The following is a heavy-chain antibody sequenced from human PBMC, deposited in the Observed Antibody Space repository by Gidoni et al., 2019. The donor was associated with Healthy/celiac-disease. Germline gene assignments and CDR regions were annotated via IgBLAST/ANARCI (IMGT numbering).Heavy chain of an antibody. V-gene: IGHV4-34*01. Sequence: QVQLQQWGAGLLKPSETLSLTCAVYGGSFSGYYWSWIRQPPGKGLEWIGEINHSGSTTYNPSLKSRVTISVDTSKNQFSLKLSSVTAADTAVYYCARDCSGGSCYYYYGMDVWGQGTTVTVSS. CDR3: ARDCSGGSCYYYYGMDV. CDR1: GGSFSGYY. D-gene: IGHD2-15*01. CDR2: INHSGST. J-gene: IGHJ6*02.